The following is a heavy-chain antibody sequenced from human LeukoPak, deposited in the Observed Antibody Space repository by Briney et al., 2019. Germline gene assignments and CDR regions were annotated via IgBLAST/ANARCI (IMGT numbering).Heavy chain of an antibody. CDR3: ARGDQLSFGDV. D-gene: IGHD2-2*01. Sequence: GGSLRLSCAASGFTVSSNYMSWVRQAPGKGLEWVSVIYSGGSTYYADSVKGRFTISRDNSKNTLYLQMNSLRAEDTAVYYCARGDQLSFGDVWGKGTTVTVSS. J-gene: IGHJ6*04. CDR2: IYSGGST. CDR1: GFTVSSNY. V-gene: IGHV3-53*01.